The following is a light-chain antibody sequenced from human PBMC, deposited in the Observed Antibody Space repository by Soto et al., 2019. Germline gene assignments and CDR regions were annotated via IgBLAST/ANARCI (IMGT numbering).Light chain of an antibody. CDR3: QQHGTSPIT. V-gene: IGKV3-15*01. CDR2: GAS. J-gene: IGKJ5*01. Sequence: IVMTQSPATLSVSPGERATLSCRTSQSVSSSLAWYQQKPGQAPSLLIYGASTRATGIPARFSGSGSGTEFTLTISSLQSEDCAVYYCQQHGTSPITFGQGTRLEIK. CDR1: QSVSSS.